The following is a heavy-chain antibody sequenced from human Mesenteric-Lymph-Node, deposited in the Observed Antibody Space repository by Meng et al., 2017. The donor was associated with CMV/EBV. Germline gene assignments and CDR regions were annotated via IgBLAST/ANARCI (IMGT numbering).Heavy chain of an antibody. D-gene: IGHD2-2*01. CDR3: ASRPDIVVVPAALEVDY. J-gene: IGHJ4*02. Sequence: FTFRSYAMPWVRRAPGKGLEWVAVISYDGSNKYYADSVKGRFTISRDNSKNTLYLQMNSLRAEDTAVYYCASRPDIVVVPAALEVDYWGQGTLVTVSS. V-gene: IGHV3-30*04. CDR1: FTFRSYA. CDR2: ISYDGSNK.